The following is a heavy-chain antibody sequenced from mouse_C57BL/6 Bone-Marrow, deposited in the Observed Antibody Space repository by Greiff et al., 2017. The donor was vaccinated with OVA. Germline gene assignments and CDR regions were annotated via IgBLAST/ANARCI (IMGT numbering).Heavy chain of an antibody. CDR2: ISDGGSYT. V-gene: IGHV5-4*01. J-gene: IGHJ4*01. D-gene: IGHD2-2*01. Sequence: EVQGVESGGGLVKPGGSLKLSCAASGFTFSSYAMSWVRQTPEKRLEWVATISDGGSYTYYPDNVKGRFTISRDNAKNNLYLQMSHLKSEDTAMYYCARDVVTTGAMDYWGQGTSVTVSS. CDR3: ARDVVTTGAMDY. CDR1: GFTFSSYA.